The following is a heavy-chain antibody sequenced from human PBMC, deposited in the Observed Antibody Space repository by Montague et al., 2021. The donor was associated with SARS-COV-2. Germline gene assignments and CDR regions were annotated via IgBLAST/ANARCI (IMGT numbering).Heavy chain of an antibody. D-gene: IGHD5-18*01. J-gene: IGHJ4*02. CDR1: GGSISNRIYY. CDR3: ARPGSGYSYGSGAFDY. V-gene: IGHV4-39*01. CDR2: IYYTENT. Sequence: SETLSLTRTVSGGSISNRIYYWDWIRQPPGKGLEWIGSIYYTENTYYNPPLKSRVTISIDTSKNQFSLKLSSVTAADTAVYYCARPGSGYSYGSGAFDYWGQGTLVTVSS.